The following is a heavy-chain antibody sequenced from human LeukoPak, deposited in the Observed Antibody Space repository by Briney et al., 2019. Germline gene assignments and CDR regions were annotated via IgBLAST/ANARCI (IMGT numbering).Heavy chain of an antibody. J-gene: IGHJ4*02. V-gene: IGHV4-4*07. D-gene: IGHD6-13*01. CDR2: IYTSGST. Sequence: SETLSLTCTVSGGSISSYYWSWIRQPAGKGLEWIGRIYTSGSTNYNPSLKSRVTISVDTSKNQFSLKLSSVTAADTAVYYCARVDGSSSWYLGYYFDYWGQGTLVTVSS. CDR3: ARVDGSSSWYLGYYFDY. CDR1: GGSISSYY.